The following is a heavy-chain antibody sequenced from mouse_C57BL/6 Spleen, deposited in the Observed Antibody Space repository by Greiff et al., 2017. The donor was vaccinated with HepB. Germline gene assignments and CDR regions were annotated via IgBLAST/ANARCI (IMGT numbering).Heavy chain of an antibody. CDR2: ISDGGSYT. CDR3: AREYSNYGNYFDY. CDR1: GFTFSSYA. J-gene: IGHJ2*01. V-gene: IGHV5-4*01. D-gene: IGHD2-5*01. Sequence: EVMLVESGGGLVKPGGSLKLSCAASGFTFSSYAMSWVRQTPEKRLEWVATISDGGSYTYYPDNVKGRFTISRDNAKNNLYLQMSHLKSEDTAMYYCAREYSNYGNYFDYWGQGTTLTVSS.